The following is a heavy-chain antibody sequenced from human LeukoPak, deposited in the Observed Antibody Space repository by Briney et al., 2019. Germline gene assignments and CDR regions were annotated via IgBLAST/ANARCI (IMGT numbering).Heavy chain of an antibody. CDR3: ARVSAGSYFGQHAFDI. Sequence: ASVKVSCTASGYTFANYDISWVRQAPGQGLEWMGWISAYNGNRNYAQKYQDRVTMTTDTSTSTAYMELRSLTSDDTAVYYCARVSAGSYFGQHAFDIWGQGTMVTASS. J-gene: IGHJ3*02. CDR1: GYTFANYD. CDR2: ISAYNGNR. V-gene: IGHV1-18*01. D-gene: IGHD1-26*01.